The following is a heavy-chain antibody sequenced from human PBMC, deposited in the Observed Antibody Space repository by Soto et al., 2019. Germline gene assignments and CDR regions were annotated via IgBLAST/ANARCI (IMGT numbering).Heavy chain of an antibody. J-gene: IGHJ6*02. V-gene: IGHV1-69*01. D-gene: IGHD6-13*01. CDR2: IIPIFGTA. CDR1: GGTFSSYA. CDR3: ARGRIAAAGRAASYYYVMDV. Sequence: QVQLVQSGAEVKKPGSSVKVSCKASGGTFSSYAISWVRQAPGQGLEWMGGIIPIFGTANYAQKFQGRVTITADESTSTAYMELSSLRSEDTAVYYSARGRIAAAGRAASYYYVMDVGGQGTTVTVSS.